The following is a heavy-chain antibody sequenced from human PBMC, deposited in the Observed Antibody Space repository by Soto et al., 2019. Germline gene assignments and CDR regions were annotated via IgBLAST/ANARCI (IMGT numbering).Heavy chain of an antibody. CDR3: ARAHSGSCYPPWGDCYSISRWFAP. Sequence: SETLSLTCTVSGGSISSGGYYWSWIRQHPGKGLEWIGYIYYSGSTYYNPSLKSRATISVDTSKNQFSLKLSSVPAADTAVYYCARAHSGSCYPPWGDCYSISRWFAPWGQGTLVTVSS. CDR1: GGSISSGGYY. D-gene: IGHD2-21*02. V-gene: IGHV4-31*03. CDR2: IYYSGST. J-gene: IGHJ5*02.